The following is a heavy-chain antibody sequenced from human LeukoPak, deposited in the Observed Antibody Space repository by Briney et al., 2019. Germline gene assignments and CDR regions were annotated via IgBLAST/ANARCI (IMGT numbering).Heavy chain of an antibody. V-gene: IGHV3-23*01. J-gene: IGHJ4*02. Sequence: GGSLRLSCTASGFAFSSYAMSWVRQAPGVGLEWVSAIDGGGGRTWHADSVRGRFTISRDNSKNTLFMQMNSLRAEDTAVYYCAKDLIAARYFDYWGQGTLVTVSS. CDR3: AKDLIAARYFDY. D-gene: IGHD6-6*01. CDR1: GFAFSSYA. CDR2: IDGGGGRT.